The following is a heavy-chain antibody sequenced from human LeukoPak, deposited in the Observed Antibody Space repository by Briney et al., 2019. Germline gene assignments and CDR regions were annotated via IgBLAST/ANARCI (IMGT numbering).Heavy chain of an antibody. CDR1: GYSFTSYW. V-gene: IGHV5-10-1*04. J-gene: IGHJ4*02. D-gene: IGHD3-10*01. CDR3: ARLGLTLVRGVIIPDY. Sequence: GESLKISCKGSGYSFTSYWISWVRQMPGKGLEWMGRIDPSDSYTNYSPSFQGQVTISADKSIITAYLQWNSLKASDTAMYYCARLGLTLVRGVIIPDYWGQGTLVTVSS. CDR2: IDPSDSYT.